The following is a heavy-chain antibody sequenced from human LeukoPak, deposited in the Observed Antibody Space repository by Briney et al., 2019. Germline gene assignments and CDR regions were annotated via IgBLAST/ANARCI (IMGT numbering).Heavy chain of an antibody. D-gene: IGHD2-15*01. V-gene: IGHV3-23*01. CDR2: ISGSGGST. J-gene: IGHJ4*02. Sequence: GSLRLSCAASGFTFSSYAMSWVRQAPGKGLEWVSAISGSGGSTYYADSVKGRFTISRDNSKNTLYLQMNSLRAEDTAVYYCAHFKGYCSGGSCSGYWGQGTLVTVSS. CDR3: AHFKGYCSGGSCSGY. CDR1: GFTFSSYA.